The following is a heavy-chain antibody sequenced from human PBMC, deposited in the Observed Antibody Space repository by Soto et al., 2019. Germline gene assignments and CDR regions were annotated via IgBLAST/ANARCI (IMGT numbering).Heavy chain of an antibody. J-gene: IGHJ4*02. CDR3: ARDLDGSGNYYTDY. D-gene: IGHD3-10*01. Sequence: ASVKVSCKASGYPFSRICISWVRQAPGQGLEWMGWISPYNRNTYYAQRRQGRVTMTTDTSTSTAYMELRSLRSDDTAVYFCARDLDGSGNYYTDYWGQGTLVTVSS. V-gene: IGHV1-18*01. CDR1: GYPFSRIC. CDR2: ISPYNRNT.